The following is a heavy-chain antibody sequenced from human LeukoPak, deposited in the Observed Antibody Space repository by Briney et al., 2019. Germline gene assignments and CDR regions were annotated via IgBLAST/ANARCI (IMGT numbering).Heavy chain of an antibody. J-gene: IGHJ6*03. V-gene: IGHV4-31*03. CDR2: IYHSGYT. CDR1: GDSISRDGSY. D-gene: IGHD1-1*01. Sequence: SETLSLTCTVSGDSISRDGSYWSWIRQYPGKGLEWIGYIYHSGYTYSNPSLKSRVTMSVDTSQNQFSLKIISVTAADTAVYFCARADRGVNWYYYIDVWGTGTTVTVSS. CDR3: ARADRGVNWYYYIDV.